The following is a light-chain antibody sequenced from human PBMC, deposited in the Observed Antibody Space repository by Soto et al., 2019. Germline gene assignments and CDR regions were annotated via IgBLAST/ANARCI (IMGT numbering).Light chain of an antibody. CDR1: QSLLHSNGYNY. CDR2: LGS. CDR3: MQALQTPPT. V-gene: IGKV2-28*01. Sequence: DIVMTQSPLSLPVTPGEPASISCRSSQSLLHSNGYNYLDWYLQKPGQSPQLLIYLGSNRASGVXAXXSGSGSGTDFTLKISRVEAEDVGVYYCMQALQTPPTFGQGTKVEIK. J-gene: IGKJ1*01.